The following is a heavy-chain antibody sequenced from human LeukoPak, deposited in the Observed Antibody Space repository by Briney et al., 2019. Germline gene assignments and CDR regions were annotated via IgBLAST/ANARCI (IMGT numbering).Heavy chain of an antibody. Sequence: ASVKVSCKASGYTFTSYGISWVRQAPGQGLEWMGWISAYNGDTNYAQKFEGRVTITTDESTSTAYMELSSLRSEDTAVYYCAREDHETYYYDSSGYWWYYWGQGTLVTVSS. CDR1: GYTFTSYG. V-gene: IGHV1-18*01. J-gene: IGHJ4*02. D-gene: IGHD3-22*01. CDR2: ISAYNGDT. CDR3: AREDHETYYYDSSGYWWYY.